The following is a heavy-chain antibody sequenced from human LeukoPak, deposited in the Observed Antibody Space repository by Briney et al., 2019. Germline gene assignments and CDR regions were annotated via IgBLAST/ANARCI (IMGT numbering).Heavy chain of an antibody. CDR2: ISGSGGST. J-gene: IGHJ6*02. V-gene: IGHV3-23*01. CDR3: AKGMEGSSGWINYYYYGMDV. Sequence: GGSLRLSCAASGFTFSSYAMSWVRQAPGKGLEWVSAISGSGGSTYYADSVKGRFTISRDNSKNTLYLQMNSLRAEDTAVYYCAKGMEGSSGWINYYYYGMDVWGQGTTVTVSS. D-gene: IGHD6-19*01. CDR1: GFTFSSYA.